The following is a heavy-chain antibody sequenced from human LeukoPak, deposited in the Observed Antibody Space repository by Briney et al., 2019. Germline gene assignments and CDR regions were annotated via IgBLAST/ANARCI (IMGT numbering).Heavy chain of an antibody. J-gene: IGHJ4*02. V-gene: IGHV4-39*01. CDR1: GGSISSSSYY. D-gene: IGHD1-26*01. Sequence: PSETLSLTCTVSGGSISSSSYYWGWIRQPPGKGLEWIGSIYYSGSTYYNPSLKSRVTISVDTSKNQFSLKLSSVTAADTAVYYCATIQISGSYWNYWGQGTLVTVSS. CDR3: ATIQISGSYWNY. CDR2: IYYSGST.